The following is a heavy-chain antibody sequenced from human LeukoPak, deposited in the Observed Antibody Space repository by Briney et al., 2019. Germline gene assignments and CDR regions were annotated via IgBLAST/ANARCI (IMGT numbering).Heavy chain of an antibody. CDR2: ISAYNGNT. D-gene: IGHD6-13*01. J-gene: IGHJ6*02. CDR3: ARAKTIAAAELGYYYYGMDV. Sequence: GALVKVSCKASGYTFTSYGISWVRQAPGQGLEWMGWISAYNGNTNYAQKLQGRVTMTTDTSTSTAYMELRSLRSDDTAVYYCARAKTIAAAELGYYYYGMDVWGQGTTVTVSS. CDR1: GYTFTSYG. V-gene: IGHV1-18*01.